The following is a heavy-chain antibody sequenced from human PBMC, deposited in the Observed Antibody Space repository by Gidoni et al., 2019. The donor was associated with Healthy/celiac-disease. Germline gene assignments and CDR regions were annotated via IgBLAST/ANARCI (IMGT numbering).Heavy chain of an antibody. CDR1: GFTFSSHG. V-gene: IGHV3-33*01. CDR2: IWYDGSNK. CDR3: ARDSCSGGSCYYYYYGMDV. Sequence: QVQLVESGGGVVQPGRSLRPSCAASGFTFSSHGLHWVRQAPGKGLEWVAVIWYDGSNKYYADSVKGRFTISRDNSKNTLYLQMNSLRAEDTAVYYCARDSCSGGSCYYYYYGMDVWGQGTTVTVSS. D-gene: IGHD2-15*01. J-gene: IGHJ6*02.